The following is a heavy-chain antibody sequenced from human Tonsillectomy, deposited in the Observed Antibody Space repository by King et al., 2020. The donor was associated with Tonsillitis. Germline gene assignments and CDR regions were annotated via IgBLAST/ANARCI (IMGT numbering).Heavy chain of an antibody. J-gene: IGHJ4*02. V-gene: IGHV3-48*01. CDR1: GFIFSDYS. Sequence: DVQLVESGGGLVQPGGSLRLSCAASGFIFSDYSMNWVRQAPGKGLEWVSYINSKSDSIYYADSLKGRFTISRENAKNSLYLQMNSLRGEDTAVYYCAKDDSSAWYSDYWGQGTPVTVSS. CDR3: AKDDSSAWYSDY. CDR2: INSKSDSI. D-gene: IGHD6-19*01.